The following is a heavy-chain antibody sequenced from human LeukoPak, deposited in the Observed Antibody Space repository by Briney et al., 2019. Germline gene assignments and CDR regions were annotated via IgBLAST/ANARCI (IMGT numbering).Heavy chain of an antibody. CDR1: GYTFTGYY. D-gene: IGHD6-19*01. Sequence: GASVKVSCEASGYTFTGYYMHWVRRAPGQGLEWMGWINPNSGDTNYAQKFQGRVTMTRDTSISTAYMELSGLRSDDTAVYYCAREISSGWSDYWGQGTLVTVSS. V-gene: IGHV1-2*02. CDR2: INPNSGDT. J-gene: IGHJ4*02. CDR3: AREISSGWSDY.